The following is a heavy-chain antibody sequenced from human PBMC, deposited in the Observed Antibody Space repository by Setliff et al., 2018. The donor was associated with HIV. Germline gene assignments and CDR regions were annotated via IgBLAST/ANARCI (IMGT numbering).Heavy chain of an antibody. CDR2: IYTSRGT. V-gene: IGHV4-4*09. CDR1: GGSISGYH. J-gene: IGHJ4*02. D-gene: IGHD6-13*01. Sequence: SLTCTVSGGSISGYHWNWLRQTPGKGLEWIGYIYTSRGTNYNHSLRTRVIISVDTSNQFSLKLSSVTAADAAVYYCARSPSYRSSWEYYFDYWGQGMLVTVSS. CDR3: ARSPSYRSSWEYYFDY.